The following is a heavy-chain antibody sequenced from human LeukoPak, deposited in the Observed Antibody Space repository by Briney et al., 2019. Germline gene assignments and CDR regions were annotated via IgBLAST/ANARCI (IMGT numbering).Heavy chain of an antibody. V-gene: IGHV3-23*01. J-gene: IGHJ4*02. D-gene: IGHD6-19*01. Sequence: TGGSLRLSCAASGFTFSSYAMSWVRQAPGKGLEWVSAISGSGGSTYYADSVKGRFTISRDNSKNTLYLQTNSLRAEDTAVYYCAKMYGYSSGWYYFDYWGQGTLVTVSS. CDR2: ISGSGGST. CDR1: GFTFSSYA. CDR3: AKMYGYSSGWYYFDY.